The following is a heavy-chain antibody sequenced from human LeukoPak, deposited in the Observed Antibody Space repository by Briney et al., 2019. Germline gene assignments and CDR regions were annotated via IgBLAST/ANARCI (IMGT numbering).Heavy chain of an antibody. D-gene: IGHD3-16*02. Sequence: GESLRLSCAASGFTFSSYGMSWVRQVPGQGLEWVSAISGPGGNTYYADSVKGRFTISRDNSKNTLFLQMNSLRAEDTAVYYCAKGRDWGSYRYHAFDIWGQGTMVTVSS. J-gene: IGHJ3*02. CDR3: AKGRDWGSYRYHAFDI. CDR1: GFTFSSYG. V-gene: IGHV3-23*01. CDR2: ISGPGGNT.